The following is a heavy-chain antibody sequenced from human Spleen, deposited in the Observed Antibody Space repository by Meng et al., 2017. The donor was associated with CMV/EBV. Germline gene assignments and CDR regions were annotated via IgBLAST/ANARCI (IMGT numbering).Heavy chain of an antibody. CDR2: ISAYNGNT. Sequence: QVQLVQSGAEVKKPGASVKVSCKASGYTFTSYGISWVRQAPGQGLEWMGWISAYNGNTNYAQKLQGRVTMTTDTSTSTAYMELRSLRSDDTAVYYCARGPYEAYDYVWGSYSSNWFDPWGQGTLVTVSS. CDR3: ARGPYEAYDYVWGSYSSNWFDP. J-gene: IGHJ5*02. D-gene: IGHD3-16*02. V-gene: IGHV1-18*01. CDR1: GYTFTSYG.